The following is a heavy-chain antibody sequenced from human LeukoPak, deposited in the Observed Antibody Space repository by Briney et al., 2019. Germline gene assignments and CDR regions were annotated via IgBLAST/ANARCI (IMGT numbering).Heavy chain of an antibody. J-gene: IGHJ4*02. V-gene: IGHV1-8*01. CDR1: GYSFTTYD. CDR3: AKNVRDTGTFDY. CDR2: MNPNSGNT. Sequence: WASVKVSCKASGYSFTTYDINWVRQATGQGLEWMGWMNPNSGNTGYAQRFQGKVTMTRDTSISTAYMELNSLTSEDTAVYYCAKNVRDTGTFDYWGQGTLVTVSS. D-gene: IGHD5-18*01.